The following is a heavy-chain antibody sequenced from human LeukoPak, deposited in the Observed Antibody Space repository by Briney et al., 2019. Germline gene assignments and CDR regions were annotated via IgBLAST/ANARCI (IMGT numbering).Heavy chain of an antibody. CDR3: ARAYCGGDCRFDY. Sequence: SETLSLTCAVYGGSFSGYYWSWIRQPPGKGLEWIGEIYHSGSTNYNPSLKSRVTISVDKSKNQFSLKLSSVTAADTAVYYCARAYCGGDCRFDYWGQGTLVTVSS. J-gene: IGHJ4*02. CDR1: GGSFSGYY. V-gene: IGHV4-34*01. CDR2: IYHSGST. D-gene: IGHD2-21*02.